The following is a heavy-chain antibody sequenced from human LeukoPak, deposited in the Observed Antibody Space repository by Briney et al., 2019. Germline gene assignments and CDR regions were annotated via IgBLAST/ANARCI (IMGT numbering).Heavy chain of an antibody. V-gene: IGHV3-23*01. CDR1: GSTFSSYS. CDR3: AKYYYGSGRPHGMDV. D-gene: IGHD3-10*01. J-gene: IGHJ6*02. CDR2: INDNGIYT. Sequence: TGGSLRLSCAASGSTFSSYSMSWVRQAPGKGLEWVSAINDNGIYTYYADSVKGRFTISRDNSKNTLYLQMNSLRAEDTAVYYCAKYYYGSGRPHGMDVWGQGTTVTVSS.